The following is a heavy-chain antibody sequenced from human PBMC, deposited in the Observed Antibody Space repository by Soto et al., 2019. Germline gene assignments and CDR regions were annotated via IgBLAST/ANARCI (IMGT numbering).Heavy chain of an antibody. V-gene: IGHV4-38-2*01. CDR3: ARTDNVGYYPY. D-gene: IGHD3-3*01. CDR2: IYHSGAT. CDR1: DVSIITSSW. Sequence: PSETLNLSCAFSDVSIITSSWQHWIRQSTGKVPVWIGSIYHSGATFYNPSLASRVIISLDTSESSFALSLTSVAVADSAVDSCARTDNVGYYPYLGQGTMVTVSS. J-gene: IGHJ4*02.